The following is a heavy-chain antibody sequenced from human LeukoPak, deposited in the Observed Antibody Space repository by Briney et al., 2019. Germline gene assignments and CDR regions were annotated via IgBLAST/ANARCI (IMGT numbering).Heavy chain of an antibody. CDR3: ARGFYGDYPHA. Sequence: ASVKVSCKASGGTFSSYAISWVRQAPGQGLEWMGRINPSSGDTVYAQKFQGRVTMTRNTAISTAYMEPSSLRSEDTAVYYCARGFYGDYPHAWGQGTLVTVSS. J-gene: IGHJ5*02. D-gene: IGHD4-17*01. CDR1: GGTFSSYA. V-gene: IGHV1-8*02. CDR2: INPSSGDT.